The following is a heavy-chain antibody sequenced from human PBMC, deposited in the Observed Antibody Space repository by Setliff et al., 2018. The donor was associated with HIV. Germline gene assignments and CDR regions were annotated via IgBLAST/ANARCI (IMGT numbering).Heavy chain of an antibody. V-gene: IGHV1-69*10. CDR1: GGTFSSHA. CDR3: AGVLGSRLYTRNYYGSGSYNSGAFDI. D-gene: IGHD3-10*01. CDR2: TIPILGIA. Sequence: ASVKVSCKASGGTFSSHAISWVRQAPGQGLEWMGGTIPILGIANYAQKFQGRVTITADESTSTAYMELSSLRSEDTAVYYCAGVLGSRLYTRNYYGSGSYNSGAFDIWGQGTMVTVSS. J-gene: IGHJ3*02.